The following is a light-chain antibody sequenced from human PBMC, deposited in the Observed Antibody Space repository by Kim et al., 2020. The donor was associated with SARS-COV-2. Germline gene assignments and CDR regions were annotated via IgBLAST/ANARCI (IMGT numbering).Light chain of an antibody. CDR3: AAWDDSLNGFYV. J-gene: IGLJ1*01. V-gene: IGLV1-44*01. CDR2: SNN. Sequence: RVTISCSGSNSNIGSNTVHWYQQLPRTAPKLLIYSNNQRPSGVPDRFSGSKSGTSASLAISGLQSEDEAEYYCAAWDDSLNGFYVFGTGTKVTVL. CDR1: NSNIGSNT.